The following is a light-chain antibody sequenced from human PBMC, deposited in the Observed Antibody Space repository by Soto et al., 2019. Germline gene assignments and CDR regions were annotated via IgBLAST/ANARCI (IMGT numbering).Light chain of an antibody. V-gene: IGLV2-14*01. J-gene: IGLJ1*01. CDR3: SSYTSANTLI. CDR1: SGDIGAFKY. Sequence: QSALTQPASVSGSPGQSITISCTGTSGDIGAFKYVSWYQQEPGNAPKLLIYEVSRRPSGISNRFSGSRSGNTASLTISGLQAEDETDYYCSSYTSANTLIFGTGTKVTVL. CDR2: EVS.